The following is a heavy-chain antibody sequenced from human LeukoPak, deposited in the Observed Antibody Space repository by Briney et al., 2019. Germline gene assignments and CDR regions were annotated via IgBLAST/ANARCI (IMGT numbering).Heavy chain of an antibody. Sequence: GGSLRLSCAASGFTFSSYAMSWVRQAPGKGLEWVSVISGSGGSTYFADSVKGRFTISRDNSKNTLYLQMNSLRAEDTAVYYCARGSRVVPAAKGFDPWGQGTLVTVSS. J-gene: IGHJ5*02. CDR3: ARGSRVVPAAKGFDP. V-gene: IGHV3-23*01. D-gene: IGHD2-2*01. CDR1: GFTFSSYA. CDR2: ISGSGGST.